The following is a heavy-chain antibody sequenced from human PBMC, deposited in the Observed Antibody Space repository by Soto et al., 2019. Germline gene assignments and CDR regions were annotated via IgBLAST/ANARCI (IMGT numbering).Heavy chain of an antibody. J-gene: IGHJ5*02. Sequence: SETLSLTCTVSGGSISSSSYYWGWIRQPPGKGLEWIGSIYYSGSTYYNPSLKSRVTISVDTSKNQFSLKLSPVTAADTAVYYCARQSDYDYIWGSSSNWFDPWGQGTLVTVSS. D-gene: IGHD3-16*01. CDR3: ARQSDYDYIWGSSSNWFDP. CDR2: IYYSGST. CDR1: GGSISSSSYY. V-gene: IGHV4-39*01.